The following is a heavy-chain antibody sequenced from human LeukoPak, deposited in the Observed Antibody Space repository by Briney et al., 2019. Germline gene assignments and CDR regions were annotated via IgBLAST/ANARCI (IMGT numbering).Heavy chain of an antibody. Sequence: GESLKISCKGSGYSFTSYWIAWVRQMPGKGLEWMGIIFPDDSDTRYSPPFQGLVTISADKSISTAYLQWNSLKASDTAMYYCARHSDITVADSWGQGTLVTVSS. D-gene: IGHD4-23*01. CDR1: GYSFTSYW. J-gene: IGHJ5*01. V-gene: IGHV5-51*01. CDR2: IFPDDSDT. CDR3: ARHSDITVADS.